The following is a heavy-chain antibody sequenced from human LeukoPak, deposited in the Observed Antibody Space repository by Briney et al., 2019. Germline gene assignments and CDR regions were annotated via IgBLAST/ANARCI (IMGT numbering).Heavy chain of an antibody. CDR1: GGSISSYY. V-gene: IGHV4-59*08. CDR2: IYYSGST. J-gene: IGHJ3*02. Sequence: SETLSLTCTVSGGSISSYYWSWIRQPPGKGLEWIGYIYYSGSTNYNPSLKSRVTISVDTSKNQFSLKLSSVTAADTAVYYCARPRGIYGTDASDIWGQGTMVTVSS. CDR3: ARPRGIYGTDASDI. D-gene: IGHD3-10*01.